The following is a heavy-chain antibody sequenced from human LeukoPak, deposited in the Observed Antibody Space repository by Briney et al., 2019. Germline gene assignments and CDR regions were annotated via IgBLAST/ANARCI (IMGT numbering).Heavy chain of an antibody. Sequence: GGSLRLSCAASGFTVSGNYMNWVRQAPGKGLEWVSVIYSGGSTYYSDSVKGRFTISRDNSKNTPYLQMNSMRAEETAVYYCARVGAGYFLASWGQGTLVTVSS. CDR3: ARVGAGYFLAS. V-gene: IGHV3-53*01. CDR2: IYSGGST. J-gene: IGHJ4*02. CDR1: GFTVSGNY. D-gene: IGHD3-16*01.